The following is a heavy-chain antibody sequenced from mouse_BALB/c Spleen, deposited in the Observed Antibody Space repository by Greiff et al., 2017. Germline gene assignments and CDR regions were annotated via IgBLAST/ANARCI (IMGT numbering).Heavy chain of an antibody. J-gene: IGHJ3*01. V-gene: IGHV1-31*01. CDR2: INPYNGAT. CDR3: ARGGITTLAY. Sequence: EVQLQESGPELVKPGASVKISCKASGYSFTGYYMHWVKQRHVKSLEWIGRINPYNGATSYNQNFKDKASLTVDKSSSTAYMGLHSLTSEDSAVYYCARGGITTLAYWSQGTLVTGSA. D-gene: IGHD2-4*01. CDR1: GYSFTGYY.